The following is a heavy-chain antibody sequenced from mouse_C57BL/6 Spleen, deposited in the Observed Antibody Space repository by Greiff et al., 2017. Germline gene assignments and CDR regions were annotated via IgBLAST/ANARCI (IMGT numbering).Heavy chain of an antibody. CDR2: IYPGDGDT. D-gene: IGHD2-3*01. CDR3: ARRGDGYYDAMDY. Sequence: VQLQQSGPELVKPGASVKISCKASGYAFSSSWMNWVKQRPGKGLEWIGRIYPGDGDTNYNGKFKGKATLTADKSSSTAYMQLSSLTSEDSAVYFCARRGDGYYDAMDYWGQGTSVTVSS. J-gene: IGHJ4*01. CDR1: GYAFSSSW. V-gene: IGHV1-82*01.